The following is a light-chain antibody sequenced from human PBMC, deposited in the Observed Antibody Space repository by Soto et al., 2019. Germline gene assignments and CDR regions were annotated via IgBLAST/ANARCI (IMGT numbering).Light chain of an antibody. V-gene: IGLV2-8*01. J-gene: IGLJ1*01. Sequence: QSALTQPPSASGSPGQSVTISCTGTSSDVGGYNYVSWYQQHPGKAPKLMIYEVSKRPSGVPDRFSGSKSGNTASLTVSGLQAEDEADYYCSSYTTTGHYVFGTGTKVTVL. CDR1: SSDVGGYNY. CDR3: SSYTTTGHYV. CDR2: EVS.